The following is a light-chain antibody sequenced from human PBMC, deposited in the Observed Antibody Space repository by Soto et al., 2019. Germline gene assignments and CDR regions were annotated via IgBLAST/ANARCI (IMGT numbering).Light chain of an antibody. CDR2: DNY. J-gene: IGLJ2*01. V-gene: IGLV1-51*01. CDR3: GTRDSTSTFVV. Sequence: QSVLTQPPSVSAAPGQKVTLSYSGSTSNIGSNSVSWYQQFPGQTPRLLIYDNYERPSGIPDRFSASKTGTSATLGITGLQAGDEADYFCGTRDSTSTFVVFGGGTKVTVL. CDR1: TSNIGSNS.